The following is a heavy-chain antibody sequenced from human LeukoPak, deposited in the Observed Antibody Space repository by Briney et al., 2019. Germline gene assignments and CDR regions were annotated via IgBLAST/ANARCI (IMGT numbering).Heavy chain of an antibody. Sequence: GASVTVSCKASGYTFTSYDINWVRQATGQGLEWMGWMNPNSGNTGYAQKFQGRVTITADKSTSTAYMELSSLRSEDTAVYYCARDQGVVPAATRYYFDYWGQGTLVTVSS. V-gene: IGHV1-8*01. CDR3: ARDQGVVPAATRYYFDY. CDR1: GYTFTSYD. D-gene: IGHD2-2*01. J-gene: IGHJ4*02. CDR2: MNPNSGNT.